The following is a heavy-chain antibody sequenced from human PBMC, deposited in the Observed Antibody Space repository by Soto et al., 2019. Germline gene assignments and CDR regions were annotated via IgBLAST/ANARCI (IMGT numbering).Heavy chain of an antibody. CDR2: ISGSTGGT. V-gene: IGHV3-23*01. D-gene: IGHD6-19*01. J-gene: IGHJ4*02. Sequence: LRLSCVASGFSFSSYGMTWVRQAPGKGLEWVSAISGSTGGTYYADSVKGRFTISRDNSKNTLYLQMNSLRAEDTAVYYCAKTTSGPDSWGQGTLVTVSS. CDR1: GFSFSSYG. CDR3: AKTTSGPDS.